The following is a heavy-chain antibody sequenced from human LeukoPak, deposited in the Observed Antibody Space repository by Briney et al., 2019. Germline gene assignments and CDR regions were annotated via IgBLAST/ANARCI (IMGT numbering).Heavy chain of an antibody. D-gene: IGHD2-15*01. CDR3: AKDTSHCSGGSCYSDY. CDR1: GFTFSSYA. CDR2: ISGSGGGT. Sequence: GGSLRLSCAASGFTFSSYAMSWVRQAPARGLEWVSAISGSGGGTYYADSVKGRFTISRDNSKNTLYLQMNSLRAEDTAVYYWAKDTSHCSGGSCYSDYWGQGTLVTVSS. J-gene: IGHJ4*02. V-gene: IGHV3-23*01.